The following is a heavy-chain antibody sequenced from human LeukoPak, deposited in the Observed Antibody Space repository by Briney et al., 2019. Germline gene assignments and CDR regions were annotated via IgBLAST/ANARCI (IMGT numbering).Heavy chain of an antibody. CDR3: ARDRGPDSSGYYYYYYGMDV. J-gene: IGHJ6*02. V-gene: IGHV4-31*03. CDR2: IYYSGST. CDR1: GGSISSGGYY. D-gene: IGHD3-22*01. Sequence: SQTLSLTCTVSGGSISSGGYYWSWIRQHPGKGLERIGYIYYSGSTYYNPSLKSRVTISVDTSKNQFSLKLSSVTAADTAVYYCARDRGPDSSGYYYYYYGMDVWGQGTTVTVSS.